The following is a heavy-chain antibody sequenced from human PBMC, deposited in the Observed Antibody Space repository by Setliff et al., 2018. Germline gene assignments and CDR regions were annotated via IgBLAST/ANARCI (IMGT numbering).Heavy chain of an antibody. CDR1: GFTFTSSA. Sequence: ASVKVSCKASGFTFTSSAVQWVRQARGQRLEWIGWIVVGSGNTNYAQKFQERVIITRDMSTSTVYMELSSLRSEDTAVYYCAVNSGYDTSYARFDYWGQGTLVTVSS. V-gene: IGHV1-58*01. D-gene: IGHD5-12*01. J-gene: IGHJ4*02. CDR3: AVNSGYDTSYARFDY. CDR2: IVVGSGNT.